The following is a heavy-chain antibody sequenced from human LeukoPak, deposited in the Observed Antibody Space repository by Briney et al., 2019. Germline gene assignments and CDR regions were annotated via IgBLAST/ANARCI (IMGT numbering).Heavy chain of an antibody. V-gene: IGHV1-18*01. CDR3: ARVLAGYDFWSGSEFFTGNDY. Sequence: GASVKVSCKASGYTFTSYGISWVRQAPGQGLEWMGWISAYNGNTNYAQKLQGRVTMTTDTSTSTAYMELRSLRSDNTAVYYCARVLAGYDFWSGSEFFTGNDYWGQGTLVTVSS. CDR2: ISAYNGNT. D-gene: IGHD3-3*01. CDR1: GYTFTSYG. J-gene: IGHJ4*02.